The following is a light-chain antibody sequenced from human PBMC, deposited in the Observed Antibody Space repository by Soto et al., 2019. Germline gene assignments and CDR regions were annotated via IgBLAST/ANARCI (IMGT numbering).Light chain of an antibody. V-gene: IGKV1-5*01. CDR2: DAS. J-gene: IGKJ1*01. CDR1: QSISTW. CDR3: QQYNSSPWT. Sequence: DIQMTQSPSTLSASVGDRVTITCRASQSISTWLAWYQQKPGKAPKFLIYDASSLESRVPSRFSGSGSGTEFTPTISSLQLDDFATYYCQQYNSSPWTFGQGTKVDIK.